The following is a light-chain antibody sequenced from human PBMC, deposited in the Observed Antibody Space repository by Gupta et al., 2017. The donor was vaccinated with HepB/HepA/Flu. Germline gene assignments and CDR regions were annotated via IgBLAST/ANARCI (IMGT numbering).Light chain of an antibody. CDR1: QSVSSY. Sequence: EIVLTQSPATLSLSPGERATLSCRASQSVSSYLAWYQHKPGQSPRLLIYDTSNRATGIPARFSGSGSGTEFTLTISSLEPEDFAVYYCQQHTNWPTFTFGHGTKVDIK. J-gene: IGKJ3*01. CDR2: DTS. CDR3: QQHTNWPTFT. V-gene: IGKV3-11*01.